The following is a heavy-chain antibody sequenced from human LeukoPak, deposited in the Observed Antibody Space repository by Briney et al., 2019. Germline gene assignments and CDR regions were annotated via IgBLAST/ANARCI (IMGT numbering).Heavy chain of an antibody. J-gene: IGHJ4*02. D-gene: IGHD4-17*01. V-gene: IGHV4-34*01. Sequence: SETLSLTCAVYGGSFSGYYWSWIRQPPGKGLEWIGEINHSGSTNYNPSPKSRVTISVDTSKNQFSLKLSSVTAADTAVYYCARGTETRGYFDYWGQGTLVTVSS. CDR2: INHSGST. CDR1: GGSFSGYY. CDR3: ARGTETRGYFDY.